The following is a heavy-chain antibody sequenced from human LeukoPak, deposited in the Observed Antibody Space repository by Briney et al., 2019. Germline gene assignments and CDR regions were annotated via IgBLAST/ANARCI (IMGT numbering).Heavy chain of an antibody. J-gene: IGHJ4*02. Sequence: GGSLRLSCVASGSSFSSYWMSWVRQAPGKGLEWVGHIRSKADGGTPDYIAPVKGRFTISRDDSKDTLYLQMNSPNTEDTAMYYCTTRSPARYCSDGACYSSADYWGQGTLVTVSS. V-gene: IGHV3-15*01. CDR1: GSSFSSYW. CDR3: TTRSPARYCSDGACYSSADY. CDR2: IRSKADGGTP. D-gene: IGHD2-15*01.